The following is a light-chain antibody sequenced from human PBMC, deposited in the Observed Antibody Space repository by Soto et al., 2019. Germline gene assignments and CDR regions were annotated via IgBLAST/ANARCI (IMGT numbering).Light chain of an antibody. Sequence: EIVMTQSPGTLSVSTEEGATLSCRASQSVDRNLAWYQQKPGQASRLLIYGASTRPTGIPDRFSGSGSGTEFSLTISSLRSEDFAVYYCQQYDSWPLTFGGGTKVEIK. V-gene: IGKV3D-15*01. CDR1: QSVDRN. J-gene: IGKJ4*01. CDR3: QQYDSWPLT. CDR2: GAS.